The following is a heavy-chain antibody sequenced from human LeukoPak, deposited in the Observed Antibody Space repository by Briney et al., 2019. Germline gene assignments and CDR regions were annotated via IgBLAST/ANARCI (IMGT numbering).Heavy chain of an antibody. D-gene: IGHD4-17*01. Sequence: ASVKVSCKASGYTFTSYGISWVRQAPGQGLEWMGWISAYNGNTNYAQKLQGRVTMTTDTSASTAYMELRSLRSDDTAVYYCATYDYGDYDGYWGQGTLVTVSS. CDR1: GYTFTSYG. V-gene: IGHV1-18*01. CDR3: ATYDYGDYDGY. J-gene: IGHJ4*02. CDR2: ISAYNGNT.